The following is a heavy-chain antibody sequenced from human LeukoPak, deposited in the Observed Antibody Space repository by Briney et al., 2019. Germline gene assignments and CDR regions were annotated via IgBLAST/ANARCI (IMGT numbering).Heavy chain of an antibody. CDR3: AKATADCSGGSCYSDY. Sequence: GGSLRLSCAASGFTFSSYAMSWVRQAPGNGLEWVSAISGSGGSTYYADSVKGRFTISRDNSKNTLYLQMNSLRAEDTAVYYCAKATADCSGGSCYSDYWGQGTLVTVSS. D-gene: IGHD2-15*01. CDR1: GFTFSSYA. V-gene: IGHV3-23*01. CDR2: ISGSGGST. J-gene: IGHJ4*02.